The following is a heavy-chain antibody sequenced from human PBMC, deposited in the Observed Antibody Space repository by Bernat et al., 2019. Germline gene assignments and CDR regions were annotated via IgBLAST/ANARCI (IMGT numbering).Heavy chain of an antibody. CDR2: INSDGSST. CDR3: ASTYSSGWAFDY. J-gene: IGHJ4*02. D-gene: IGHD6-19*01. V-gene: IGHV3-74*01. CDR1: GFTFSSYW. Sequence: EVQLVESGGGLVQPGGSLRLSCPGSGFTFSSYWMHWVRQDPGKGLVWVSGINSDGSSTSYADYVKGRFTISRDNAKNTLYLQMTRLRAEDTTVYYCASTYSSGWAFDYWCQGTLVTVSS.